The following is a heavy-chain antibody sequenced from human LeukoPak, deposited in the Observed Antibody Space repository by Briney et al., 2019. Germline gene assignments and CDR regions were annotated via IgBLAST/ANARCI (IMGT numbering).Heavy chain of an antibody. J-gene: IGHJ4*02. CDR3: ARHRWYIDY. Sequence: PSETLSLTCAVAGDSISSGGYSWSCIRQPPRKGLEWIGYIYHSGSTYYKPSLKSRVTISVDTSKNQFSLKLSSVTAADTAVYYCARHRWYIDYWGQGTLVTVSS. CDR2: IYHSGST. V-gene: IGHV4-30-2*03. CDR1: GDSISSGGYS. D-gene: IGHD5-24*01.